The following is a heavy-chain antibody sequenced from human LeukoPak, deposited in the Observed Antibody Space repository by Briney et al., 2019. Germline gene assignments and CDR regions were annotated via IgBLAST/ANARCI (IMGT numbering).Heavy chain of an antibody. CDR1: GYTFTSYY. CDR3: ARDHIAVAGIVPYYYYYYGMDV. D-gene: IGHD6-19*01. V-gene: IGHV1-46*01. Sequence: ASVKVSCKASGYTFTSYYMHWVRQAPGQGLEWMGIINPSGGSTSYAQKFQGRVTMTRDTSTSTVYMELSRLRSDDTAVYYCARDHIAVAGIVPYYYYYYGMDVWGQGTTVTVSS. CDR2: INPSGGST. J-gene: IGHJ6*02.